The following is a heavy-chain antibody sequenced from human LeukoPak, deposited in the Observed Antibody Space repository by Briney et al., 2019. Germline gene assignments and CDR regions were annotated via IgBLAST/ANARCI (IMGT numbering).Heavy chain of an antibody. V-gene: IGHV4-31*03. CDR3: ARDRSGYGVFDY. J-gene: IGHJ4*02. Sequence: SETLSLTCTVSAGSISSGGYYWSWIRQPPGKGLEWIGYIHYRGSTYQNPPLKSRVTISADTYKNELSLKRSSVTAADTAVYYCARDRSGYGVFDYWGKGTLVTVSS. D-gene: IGHD5-12*01. CDR1: AGSISSGGYY. CDR2: IHYRGST.